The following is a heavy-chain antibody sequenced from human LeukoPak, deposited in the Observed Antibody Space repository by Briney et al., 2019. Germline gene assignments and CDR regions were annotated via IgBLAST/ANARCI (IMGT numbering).Heavy chain of an antibody. CDR2: INPSGGST. Sequence: GASVKVSCKASGYTFTGYYMHWVRQAPGQGLEWMGIINPSGGSTSYAQKFQGRVTMTRDTSTSTVYMELSSLRSEDTAVYYCARDLIGYSYAHYGMDVWGQGTTVTVSS. CDR1: GYTFTGYY. CDR3: ARDLIGYSYAHYGMDV. D-gene: IGHD5-18*01. V-gene: IGHV1-46*01. J-gene: IGHJ6*02.